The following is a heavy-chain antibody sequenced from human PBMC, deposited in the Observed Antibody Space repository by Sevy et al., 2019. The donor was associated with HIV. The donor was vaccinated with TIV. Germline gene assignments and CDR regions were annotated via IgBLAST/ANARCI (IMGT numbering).Heavy chain of an antibody. CDR2: IYYNGHI. V-gene: IGHV4-59*08. Sequence: SETLSLTCTVSGGSITSLYWNWIRQPPGKGLEWIANIYYNGHINYNPSLKSRVNLSLDTSKNQFSLMLSSVTAADTAMYYCAGENAWGRGYSWGQGTLVTVSS. CDR1: GGSITSLY. D-gene: IGHD1-26*01. J-gene: IGHJ4*02. CDR3: AGENAWGRGYS.